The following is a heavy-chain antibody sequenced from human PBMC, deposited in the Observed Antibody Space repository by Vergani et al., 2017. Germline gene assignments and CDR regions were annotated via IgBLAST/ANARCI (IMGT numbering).Heavy chain of an antibody. CDR1: GFTFSSYG. V-gene: IGHV3-33*01. Sequence: QVQLVESGGGVVQPGRSLRLSCAASGFTFSSYGMHWVRQAPGKGLEWVAVIWYDGSNKYYADSVKGRFTISRDNSKNTLYMQMNSLRAEDTAEYYCESCPSGTAMAADSYYMDVWGKGTTVTVSS. CDR2: IWYDGSNK. D-gene: IGHD5-18*01. CDR3: ESCPSGTAMAADSYYMDV. J-gene: IGHJ6*03.